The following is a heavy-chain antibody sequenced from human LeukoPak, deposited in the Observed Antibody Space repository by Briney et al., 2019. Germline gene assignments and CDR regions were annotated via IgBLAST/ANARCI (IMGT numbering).Heavy chain of an antibody. D-gene: IGHD6-13*01. CDR1: GYTFNSYD. CDR3: ARGLNIAAAGTLGY. V-gene: IGHV1-3*01. J-gene: IGHJ4*02. CDR2: INGGSGRT. Sequence: ASVKVSCKASGYTFNSYDIHWVRQAPGQRPEWMGGINGGSGRTKYLQKLQGRVTITRDTSANTAFMELSSLRSEDTAVYYCARGLNIAAAGTLGYWGQGTLVTVSS.